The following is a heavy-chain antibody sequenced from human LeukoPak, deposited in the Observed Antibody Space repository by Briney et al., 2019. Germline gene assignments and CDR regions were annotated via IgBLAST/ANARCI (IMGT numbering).Heavy chain of an antibody. J-gene: IGHJ5*02. CDR2: INPSGGST. V-gene: IGHV1-46*01. D-gene: IGHD6-19*01. Sequence: ASVKVSXKASGYTFTSYYMHWVRQAPGQGLEWMGIINPSGGSTSYAQKFQGRVTITTDESTSTAYMELSSLRSEDTAVYYCASNLAVAGTGAGNWFDPWGQGTLVTVSS. CDR1: GYTFTSYY. CDR3: ASNLAVAGTGAGNWFDP.